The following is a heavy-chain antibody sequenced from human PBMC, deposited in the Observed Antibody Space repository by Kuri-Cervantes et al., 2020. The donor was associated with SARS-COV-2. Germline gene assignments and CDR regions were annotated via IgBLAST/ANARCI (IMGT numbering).Heavy chain of an antibody. CDR3: AKFGQGYKIFGVVMADY. V-gene: IGHV3-7*03. CDR2: IKQDGSEK. CDR1: GFTFSSYW. D-gene: IGHD3-3*01. J-gene: IGHJ4*02. Sequence: GESLKISCAASGFTFSSYWMSWVRQAPGKGLEWVANIKQDGSEKYYVDSVKGRFTISRDNAKNSLYLQMNSLRAEDTAVYYCAKFGQGYKIFGVVMADYWGQGTLVTVSS.